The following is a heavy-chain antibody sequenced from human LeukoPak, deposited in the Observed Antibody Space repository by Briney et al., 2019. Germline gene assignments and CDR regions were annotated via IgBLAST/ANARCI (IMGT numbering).Heavy chain of an antibody. D-gene: IGHD6-19*01. CDR1: GHTFTGYY. CDR2: INPNSGGT. CDR3: ARSQYSGGWYWNFDY. Sequence: ASVKVSCKASGHTFTGYYMHWVRQAPGQGLEWMGRINPNSGGTKYAQKFQGRVTMTRDTSISTAYMELSRLESDDTAMYYCARSQYSGGWYWNFDYWGQGTLVTVSS. V-gene: IGHV1-2*06. J-gene: IGHJ4*02.